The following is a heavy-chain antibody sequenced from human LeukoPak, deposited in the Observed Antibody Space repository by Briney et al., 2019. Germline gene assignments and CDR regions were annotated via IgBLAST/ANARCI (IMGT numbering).Heavy chain of an antibody. CDR1: GGSFSGYY. CDR2: IYYSGRT. V-gene: IGHV4-59*01. CDR3: ARESSGSYPNAFDI. J-gene: IGHJ3*02. D-gene: IGHD1-26*01. Sequence: SETLSLTCAVYGGSFSGYYWSWIRQPPGKGLEWIGYIYYSGRTSYNPSLKSRVTISVDTSKNQFSLKLSSVTAADTAVYYCARESSGSYPNAFDIWGQGTMVTVSS.